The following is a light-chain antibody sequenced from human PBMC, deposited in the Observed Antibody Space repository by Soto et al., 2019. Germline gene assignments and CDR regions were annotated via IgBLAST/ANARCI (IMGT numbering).Light chain of an antibody. CDR2: GNS. CDR3: QSYDSSLSGPDVV. Sequence: QPVLTQPPSVSGVPGQRVTISCTGSSSNIGAGYDVHWYQQLPGTAPKLLIYGNSNRPSGVPDRFSGSKSGTSASLAITGLQAEDEADYYCQSYDSSLSGPDVVFGGGTKLTVL. CDR1: SSNIGAGYD. V-gene: IGLV1-40*01. J-gene: IGLJ2*01.